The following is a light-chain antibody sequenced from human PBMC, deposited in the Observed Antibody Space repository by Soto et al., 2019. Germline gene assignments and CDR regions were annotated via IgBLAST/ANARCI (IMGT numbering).Light chain of an antibody. V-gene: IGKV3-20*01. J-gene: IGKJ1*01. Sequence: EIVMTQSPATLPVSPGERATLSCRASQSVSSNYLAWYQQKRGQAPRLLIYGASTRATGVPDRFSGSGSGTDFTLTISRLEPEDFAVYYCQQYGSTPRTFGQGTKVDIK. CDR2: GAS. CDR3: QQYGSTPRT. CDR1: QSVSSNY.